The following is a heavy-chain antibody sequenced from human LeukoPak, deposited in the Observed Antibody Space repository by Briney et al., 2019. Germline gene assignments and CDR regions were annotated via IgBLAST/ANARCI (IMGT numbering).Heavy chain of an antibody. CDR3: ARGVLLGGYYYYYMDV. CDR2: INHSGST. Sequence: SETLSLTCAVYGGSFSGYYWSWIRQPPGKGLEWIGEINHSGSTNYNPSLKSRVTISVDTSKNQFSLKLSSVTAADTAVYYCARGVLLGGYYYYYMDVWGKGTTVTVSS. CDR1: GGSFSGYY. D-gene: IGHD1-26*01. V-gene: IGHV4-34*01. J-gene: IGHJ6*03.